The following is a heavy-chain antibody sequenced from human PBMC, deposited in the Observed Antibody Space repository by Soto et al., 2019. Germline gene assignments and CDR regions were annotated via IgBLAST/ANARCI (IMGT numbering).Heavy chain of an antibody. CDR2: IKSKADGGTT. V-gene: IGHV3-15*01. CDR3: TALTMAVAGGGGAFDI. J-gene: IGHJ3*02. D-gene: IGHD6-19*01. Sequence: GGSLRLSCAASGFTFSNAWMSWVRQAPGKGLEWVGRIKSKADGGTTDYAAPVKGRFTISRDDSKNTLYLQMNSLKTEDTAVYYCTALTMAVAGGGGAFDIWGQGTMVTVSS. CDR1: GFTFSNAW.